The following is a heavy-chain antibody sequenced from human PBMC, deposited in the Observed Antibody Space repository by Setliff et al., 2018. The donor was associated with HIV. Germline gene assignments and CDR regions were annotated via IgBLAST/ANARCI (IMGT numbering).Heavy chain of an antibody. Sequence: GGSLRLSCAASGFTLSGYWLSWVRQAPGKGLEWVASIKQDGSEKYYVDSLKGRFAISRDNAKNSLYLQMNSLRVEDTAVYYCARDYLYYNLYNGSPVYGMDVWGQGTTVTVSS. CDR2: IKQDGSEK. V-gene: IGHV3-7*01. CDR3: ARDYLYYNLYNGSPVYGMDV. D-gene: IGHD3-3*01. J-gene: IGHJ6*02. CDR1: GFTLSGYW.